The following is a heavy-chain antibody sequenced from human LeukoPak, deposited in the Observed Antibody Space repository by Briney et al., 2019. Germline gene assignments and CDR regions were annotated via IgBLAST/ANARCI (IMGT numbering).Heavy chain of an antibody. CDR1: GFTFSTFG. D-gene: IGHD3/OR15-3a*01. J-gene: IGHJ4*02. V-gene: IGHV3-30*03. Sequence: PGGSLRLSCAGSGFTFSTFGFHWVRQAPGKGLEWVAVTSFDGTNKYYADSVKGRFTISRDNSKNTLYLQMNSLRAEDTAVYFCARDLRGLPFDYWGQGTLVTVSS. CDR3: ARDLRGLPFDY. CDR2: TSFDGTNK.